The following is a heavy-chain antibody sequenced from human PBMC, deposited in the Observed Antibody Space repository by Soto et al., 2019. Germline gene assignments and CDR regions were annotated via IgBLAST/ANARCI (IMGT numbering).Heavy chain of an antibody. CDR1: GGTFSNYA. CDR3: ARPVEMATIARSYLFY. J-gene: IGHJ4*02. V-gene: IGHV1-69*01. Sequence: QVQLVQSGAEVKKPGSSVKVSCKASGGTFSNYAINWVRQAPGQGLEWMGGIIPIFGTAHYAQKFQGRVTITADESPSTAYLDLSSLRSEDTAVYYCARPVEMATIARSYLFYWGKGTLVTVAS. CDR2: IIPIFGTA. D-gene: IGHD5-12*01.